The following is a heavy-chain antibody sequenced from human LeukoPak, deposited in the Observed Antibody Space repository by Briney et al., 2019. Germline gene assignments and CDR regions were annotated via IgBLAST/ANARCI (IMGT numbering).Heavy chain of an antibody. V-gene: IGHV4-34*01. CDR2: INRSGST. CDR1: GGSFSGYY. D-gene: IGHD3-16*02. Sequence: SETLSLTCAVYGGSFSGYYWSWIPQPPGKGREWIGEINRSGSTNYNPSLKSRVTISVDTSKNQFSLKLSSVTAADTAVYHCARGSIRGYVWGSYRYTSWFDPWGQGTLVTVSS. CDR3: ARGSIRGYVWGSYRYTSWFDP. J-gene: IGHJ5*02.